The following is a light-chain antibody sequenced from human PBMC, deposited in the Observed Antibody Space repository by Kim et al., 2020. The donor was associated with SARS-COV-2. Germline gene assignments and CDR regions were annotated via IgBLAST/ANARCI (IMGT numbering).Light chain of an antibody. V-gene: IGLV2-14*01. CDR1: SSDVGGYNY. Sequence: QSALTQPASVSGSPGQSITISCTGTSSDVGGYNYVSWYQQHPGKAPKVMIYDVSKRPSGVSNRFSGCKSGNTASLTISGLQAEDEADYYCSSYTSSSTYVFGTGTKVTVL. J-gene: IGLJ1*01. CDR2: DVS. CDR3: SSYTSSSTYV.